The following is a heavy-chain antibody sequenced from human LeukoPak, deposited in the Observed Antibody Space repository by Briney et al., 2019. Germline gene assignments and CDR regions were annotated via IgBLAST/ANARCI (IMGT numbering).Heavy chain of an antibody. V-gene: IGHV1-8*01. CDR1: GYTFISYD. Sequence: HRASVKVSCKASGYTFISYDINWVRQATGQGLEWMGWMNPNSGNTGYAQKFQGRVTMTRNTSISTAYMELSSLRSEDTAVYYCARRAGYCSGGSCYQVDVWGQGTTVNVSS. CDR2: MNPNSGNT. J-gene: IGHJ6*02. CDR3: ARRAGYCSGGSCYQVDV. D-gene: IGHD2-15*01.